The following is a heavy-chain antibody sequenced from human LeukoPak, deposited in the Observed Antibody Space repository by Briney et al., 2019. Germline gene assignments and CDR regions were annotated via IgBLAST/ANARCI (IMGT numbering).Heavy chain of an antibody. CDR3: ARDPYSGTYGNTYYYYMDV. CDR2: ITTSSTYT. V-gene: IGHV3-21*01. CDR1: GFSFSSYN. D-gene: IGHD1-26*01. J-gene: IGHJ6*03. Sequence: GGSLRLSCEASGFSFSSYNMDWVRQTPGKGLEWISSITTSSTYTFYADSVKGRFTISIDNARNSLYLQMNSLRVEDTAVYYCARDPYSGTYGNTYYYYMDVRGKGTTVTISS.